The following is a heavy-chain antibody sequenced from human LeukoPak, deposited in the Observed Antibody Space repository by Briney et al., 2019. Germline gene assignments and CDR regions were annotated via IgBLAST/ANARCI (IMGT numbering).Heavy chain of an antibody. D-gene: IGHD6-13*01. J-gene: IGHJ4*02. Sequence: AETLSLTCAVYGGSFSGYYWSWIRQPPGKGLEWIGEINNSGSTNYNPSLKSRVTISVDTSKNQFSLNLSSVTAADTAVYHCARGPRRATAAPEYWGQGTLATASS. CDR1: GGSFSGYY. CDR2: INNSGST. V-gene: IGHV4-34*01. CDR3: ARGPRRATAAPEY.